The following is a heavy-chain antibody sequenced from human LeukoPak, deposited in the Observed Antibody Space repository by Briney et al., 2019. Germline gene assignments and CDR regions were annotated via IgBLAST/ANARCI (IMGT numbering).Heavy chain of an antibody. J-gene: IGHJ6*02. D-gene: IGHD5-24*01. Sequence: ASVKVSCKASGGTFSSYAISWVRQAPGQGLEWMGGIIPIFGTANYAQKFQGRVTITADESTSTAYMELSSLRSEDTAVYYCATEMATMRRYYGMDVWGQGTTVTVSS. CDR3: ATEMATMRRYYGMDV. CDR1: GGTFSSYA. CDR2: IIPIFGTA. V-gene: IGHV1-69*13.